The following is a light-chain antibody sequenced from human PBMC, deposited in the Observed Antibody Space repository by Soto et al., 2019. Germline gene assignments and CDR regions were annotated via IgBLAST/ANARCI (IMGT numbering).Light chain of an antibody. Sequence: QSALTQPPSASGSPGQSVTISCTGTSSDVGGYNYVSWYQQHPGKAPKLMIYEVNKRPSGVPDRFSGSKSDNTASLTVSGLQAEDEADYYCSSYAGSNIYVFGTGTKVTVL. V-gene: IGLV2-8*01. CDR2: EVN. J-gene: IGLJ1*01. CDR1: SSDVGGYNY. CDR3: SSYAGSNIYV.